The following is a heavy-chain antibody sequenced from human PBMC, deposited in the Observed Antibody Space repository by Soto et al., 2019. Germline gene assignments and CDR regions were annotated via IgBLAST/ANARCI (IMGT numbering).Heavy chain of an antibody. CDR3: ATVRXRDFWSGYYGNWFDP. CDR1: GYTLPEFS. D-gene: IGHD3-3*01. Sequence: ASVEFSCLVSGYTLPEFSMHWVRQAPGKGLEWMGGFDPEDGETIYAQKFQGRVTMTEDTSTDTAYMELSSLRSEDTAVYYCATVRXRDFWSGYYGNWFDPWGQGTLVTVSS. J-gene: IGHJ5*02. CDR2: FDPEDGET. V-gene: IGHV1-24*01.